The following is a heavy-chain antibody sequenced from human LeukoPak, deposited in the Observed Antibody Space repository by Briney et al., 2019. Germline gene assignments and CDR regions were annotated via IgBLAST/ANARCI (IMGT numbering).Heavy chain of an antibody. D-gene: IGHD3-9*01. J-gene: IGHJ4*02. CDR3: ARGHYEGPYYDILAGYYGFDF. CDR1: GFSFSDYA. V-gene: IGHV3-30*04. CDR2: VWFDGGNR. Sequence: PGRSLRLSCAASGFSFSDYAMHWVRQAPGKGLEWVTVVWFDGGNRYYADSVKGRFSISRDNSKNMVYLQMNSLTTKDTAVYYCARGHYEGPYYDILAGYYGFDFWGLGTLVTVSS.